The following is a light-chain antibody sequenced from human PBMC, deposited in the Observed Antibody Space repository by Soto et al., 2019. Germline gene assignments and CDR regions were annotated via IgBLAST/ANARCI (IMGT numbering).Light chain of an antibody. V-gene: IGKV3-15*01. Sequence: ELVLTQSPGTLSLSPGERATLSCRASQSIYSNYLAWYQQKPGQAPRLLIYGASTRATGIPARFSGSGSGTEFTLTISSLQSEEFAVYYCQQYNNWPGTFGQGTKVDIK. CDR3: QQYNNWPGT. CDR2: GAS. CDR1: QSIYSN. J-gene: IGKJ1*01.